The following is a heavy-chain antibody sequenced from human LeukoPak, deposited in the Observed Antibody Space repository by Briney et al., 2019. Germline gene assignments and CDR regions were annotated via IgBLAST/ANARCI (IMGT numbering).Heavy chain of an antibody. CDR3: ARADCSSTSCLNAFDI. Sequence: ASVKVSCKASGYTFTGYYMHWVRQAPGQGLEWMGRINPNSGGTNYAQKFQGRVTMTRDMSISTAYMELSRLRSDDTAVYYCARADCSSTSCLNAFDIWGQGTMVTVSS. J-gene: IGHJ3*02. D-gene: IGHD2-2*01. CDR1: GYTFTGYY. V-gene: IGHV1-2*06. CDR2: INPNSGGT.